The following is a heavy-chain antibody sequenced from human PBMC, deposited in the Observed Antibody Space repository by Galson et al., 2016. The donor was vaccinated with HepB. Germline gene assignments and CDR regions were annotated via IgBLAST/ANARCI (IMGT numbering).Heavy chain of an antibody. J-gene: IGHJ3*01. CDR3: ARTTTMVRGVLIPDAFDF. V-gene: IGHV1-18*01. CDR2: ISAYNGNT. CDR1: GYTFTSFG. D-gene: IGHD3-10*01. Sequence: QSGAEVKKPGASVKVSCEASGYTFTSFGISWVRQAPGQGLEWLGWISAYNGNTNYAPKFQGRVTMTTDTSTSTAYMELRSLRTDDTAGYYWARTTTMVRGVLIPDAFDFWGQGTMVTVSS.